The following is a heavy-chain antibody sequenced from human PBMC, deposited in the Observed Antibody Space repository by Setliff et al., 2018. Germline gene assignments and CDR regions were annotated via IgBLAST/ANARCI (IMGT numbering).Heavy chain of an antibody. D-gene: IGHD1-7*01. CDR2: INTNTGNP. Sequence: GASVKVSCKASGYTFSSYAMNWVRQAPGQGLEWMGWINTNTGNPTYAQGFTGRFVFSLDTSVSTTYLQISSLKAEDTAVYYCAREPFDFGYNWNYESNAFDIWGQGTMGTVS. V-gene: IGHV7-4-1*02. CDR3: AREPFDFGYNWNYESNAFDI. J-gene: IGHJ3*02. CDR1: GYTFSSYA.